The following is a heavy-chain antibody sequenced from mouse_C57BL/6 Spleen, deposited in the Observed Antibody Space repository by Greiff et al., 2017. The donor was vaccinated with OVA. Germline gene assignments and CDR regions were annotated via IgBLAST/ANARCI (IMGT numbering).Heavy chain of an antibody. CDR1: GFTFSSYA. Sequence: EVQGVESGEGLVKPGGSLKLSCAASGFTFSSYAMSWVRQTPEKRLEWVAYISSGGDYIYYADTVKGRFTSSRDNARNTLYLQMSSLKSEDTAMYYCTRDVGVWDYWGQGTTLTVSS. V-gene: IGHV5-9-1*02. CDR3: TRDVGVWDY. CDR2: ISSGGDYI. J-gene: IGHJ2*01.